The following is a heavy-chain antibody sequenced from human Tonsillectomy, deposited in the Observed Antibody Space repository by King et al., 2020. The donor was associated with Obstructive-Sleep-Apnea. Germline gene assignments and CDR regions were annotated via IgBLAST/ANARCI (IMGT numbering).Heavy chain of an antibody. Sequence: VQLVESGGGLVQPGGSLRLSCAASGFTFSTYWMHWVRHVPGKGLVWVSHINGDGTRTSYADSVKGRFTISRDNGKHTLYLQMHSLRAEDTAVYYCARDLLPDIVVVPATKTYFYGMDVWGQGTTVTVSS. CDR2: INGDGTRT. D-gene: IGHD2-2*01. J-gene: IGHJ6*02. CDR1: GFTFSTYW. CDR3: ARDLLPDIVVVPATKTYFYGMDV. V-gene: IGHV3-74*01.